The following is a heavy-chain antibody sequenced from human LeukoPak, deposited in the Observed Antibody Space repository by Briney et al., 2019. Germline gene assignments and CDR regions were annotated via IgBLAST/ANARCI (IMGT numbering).Heavy chain of an antibody. J-gene: IGHJ4*02. CDR2: ISYDGSNK. Sequence: GSLRLSCAASGFPFSNYAMHWVRQAPGKGLEWVAVISYDGSNKYYADSVKGRFTISRDNSKNTVYLQMNSLRAEDTAMYYCAPEGPVFGVRGQGSLVTVSS. CDR1: GFPFSNYA. V-gene: IGHV3-30*14. D-gene: IGHD3-3*01. CDR3: APEGPVFGV.